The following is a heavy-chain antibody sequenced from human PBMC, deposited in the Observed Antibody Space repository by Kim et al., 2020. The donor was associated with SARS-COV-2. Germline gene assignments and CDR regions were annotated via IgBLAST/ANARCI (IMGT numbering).Heavy chain of an antibody. CDR3: ARTPPSQEWIPWYFDL. D-gene: IGHD5-18*01. V-gene: IGHV3-30*04. J-gene: IGHJ2*01. CDR2: ISYDGSNK. Sequence: GGSLRLSCAASGFTFSSYAMHWVRQAPGKGLEWVAVISYDGSNKYYADSVKGRFTISRDNSKNTLYLQMNSLRAEDTAVYYCARTPPSQEWIPWYFDLWGRGTLVTVSS. CDR1: GFTFSSYA.